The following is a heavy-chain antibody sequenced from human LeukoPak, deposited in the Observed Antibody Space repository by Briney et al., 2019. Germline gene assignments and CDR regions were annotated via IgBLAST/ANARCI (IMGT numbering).Heavy chain of an antibody. D-gene: IGHD2-15*01. CDR1: GFTFSSYA. CDR3: AKDVPYCSGGSCFQNWFDP. J-gene: IGHJ5*02. Sequence: GGSLRLSCAASGFTFSSYAMRWVRQAPGKGLEWVSAISGSGGSTYYADSVKGRFTISRDNSKNTLYLQMNSLRAEDTAVYYCAKDVPYCSGGSCFQNWFDPWGQGTLVTVSS. V-gene: IGHV3-23*01. CDR2: ISGSGGST.